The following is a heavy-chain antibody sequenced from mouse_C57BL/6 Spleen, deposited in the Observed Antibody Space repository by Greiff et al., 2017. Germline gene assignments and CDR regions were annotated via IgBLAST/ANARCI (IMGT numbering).Heavy chain of an antibody. Sequence: QVQLKESGAELVRPGASVTLSCKASGYTFTDYELHWVKQTPVHGLEWIGAIDPETGGTAYNQKFKGKAILTADKSSSTAYMELRSLTSEDAAVYYCTSPRYFDYWGQGTTLTVSS. CDR1: GYTFTDYE. CDR2: IDPETGGT. J-gene: IGHJ2*01. CDR3: TSPRYFDY. V-gene: IGHV1-15*01.